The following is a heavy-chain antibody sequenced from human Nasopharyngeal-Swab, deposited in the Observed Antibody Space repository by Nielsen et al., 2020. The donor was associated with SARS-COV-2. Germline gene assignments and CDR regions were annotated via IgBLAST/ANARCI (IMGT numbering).Heavy chain of an antibody. CDR3: ASDPYCSGGSCYDY. J-gene: IGHJ4*02. Sequence: GESLKISCAASGFTFSSYAMHWVRQAPGKGLEWVAVISYDGSNKYYADSVKGRFTISRDNSKNTLYLQMNSLRAEDTAVYYCASDPYCSGGSCYDYWGQGTLVTVPS. CDR1: GFTFSSYA. D-gene: IGHD2-15*01. CDR2: ISYDGSNK. V-gene: IGHV3-30*04.